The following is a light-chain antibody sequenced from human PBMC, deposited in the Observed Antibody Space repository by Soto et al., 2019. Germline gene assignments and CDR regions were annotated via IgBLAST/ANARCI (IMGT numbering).Light chain of an antibody. CDR3: QQRSNWPLT. CDR1: QSVSSY. CDR2: DAS. V-gene: IGKV3-11*01. Sequence: EIVFTQSPPPLSLSPRERATLSCRARQSVSSYITWYQPKPGPAPRLLIYDASNRATGIPARFSGSGSGTDFTLTISSLEPEDFAVYYCQQRSNWPLTFGGGTKVDIK. J-gene: IGKJ4*01.